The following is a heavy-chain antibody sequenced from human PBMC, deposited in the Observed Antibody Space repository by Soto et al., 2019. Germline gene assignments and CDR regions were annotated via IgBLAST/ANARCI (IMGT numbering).Heavy chain of an antibody. Sequence: QVQLVESGGGVVQPGRSLRLSCAASGFTFSSYGMHWVRQAPGKGLEWVAVIWYDGSNKYYADSVKGRFTISRDNSKNMLYLQMNSLRAEDTAVYYCARSMTTVTPPWAFDIWGQGTMVTVSS. CDR3: ARSMTTVTPPWAFDI. V-gene: IGHV3-33*01. CDR2: IWYDGSNK. J-gene: IGHJ3*02. CDR1: GFTFSSYG. D-gene: IGHD4-17*01.